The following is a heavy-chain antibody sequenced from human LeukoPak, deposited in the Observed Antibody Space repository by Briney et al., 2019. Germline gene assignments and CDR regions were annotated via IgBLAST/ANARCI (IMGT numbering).Heavy chain of an antibody. CDR3: TRDRGWQSFDH. J-gene: IGHJ4*02. V-gene: IGHV3-7*01. D-gene: IGHD3-10*01. CDR1: GFLFSSFW. Sequence: PGGSLRLSCAASGFLFSSFWMTWVRQTPGMRLERVANIKLDGTETYYMDSVKGRFTISRDNAKNSVYLQMNSLRAEDTAVYYCTRDRGWQSFDHWGQGILVTVSS. CDR2: IKLDGTET.